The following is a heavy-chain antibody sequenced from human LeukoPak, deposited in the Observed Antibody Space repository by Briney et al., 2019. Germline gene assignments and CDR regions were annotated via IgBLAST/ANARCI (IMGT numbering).Heavy chain of an antibody. Sequence: SVKVSCKASGGTFSSYAISWVRQAPGQGLEWMGVIIPIFGTANYAQKFQGRVTITTDESTSTAYMELSSLRSEDTAVYYCARSKQQLVPYSYYYMDVWGKGTTVTVSS. CDR1: GGTFSSYA. J-gene: IGHJ6*03. CDR3: ARSKQQLVPYSYYYMDV. CDR2: IIPIFGTA. D-gene: IGHD6-6*01. V-gene: IGHV1-69*05.